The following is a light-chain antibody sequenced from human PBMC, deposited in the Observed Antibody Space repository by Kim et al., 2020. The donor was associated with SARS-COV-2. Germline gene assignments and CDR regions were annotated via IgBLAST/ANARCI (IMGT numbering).Light chain of an antibody. CDR2: GKN. J-gene: IGLJ2*01. Sequence: VALGQEVRITCQGDSLRSFYATWYHKKPGQAPILVIYGKNNRPSGIPGRFSGSSSGNTAYLTITGTQAGDEADYYCNSRDSNDYVVFGGGTKVTVL. V-gene: IGLV3-19*01. CDR3: NSRDSNDYVV. CDR1: SLRSFY.